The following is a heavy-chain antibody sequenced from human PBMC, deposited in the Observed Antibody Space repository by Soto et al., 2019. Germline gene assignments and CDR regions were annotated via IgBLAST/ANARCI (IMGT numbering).Heavy chain of an antibody. CDR3: ARGGYYDNVWGKLSHYGLDV. D-gene: IGHD3-16*01. CDR1: GYTFIRYG. V-gene: IGHV1-18*01. J-gene: IGHJ6*02. CDR2: ISPYNDQT. Sequence: QVQLVQSASEVMKPGASVKVSCKASGYTFIRYGITWVRQAPGQRLEWMGWISPYNDQTIYAQKLQGRVTMTADTSTRTGYMKLRSLKSDDTAVYYCARGGYYDNVWGKLSHYGLDVWGQGTSVTVSS.